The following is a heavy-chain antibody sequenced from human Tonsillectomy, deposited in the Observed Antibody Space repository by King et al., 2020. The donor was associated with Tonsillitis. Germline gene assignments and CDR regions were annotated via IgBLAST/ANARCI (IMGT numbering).Heavy chain of an antibody. Sequence: LQLQESGPGLVKPSETLSLTCTVSGGSSSSYYWSWIRQPPGKGREWIGCMYNSGSTNYNPSLKSLVTRSVDMSKNQFSMRLSSVTAADTAVYYCARAIAAAGDYYYYYMDVWGIGTTVTVSS. J-gene: IGHJ6*03. V-gene: IGHV4-59*01. CDR2: MYNSGST. CDR3: ARAIAAAGDYYYYYMDV. CDR1: GGSSSSYY. D-gene: IGHD6-13*01.